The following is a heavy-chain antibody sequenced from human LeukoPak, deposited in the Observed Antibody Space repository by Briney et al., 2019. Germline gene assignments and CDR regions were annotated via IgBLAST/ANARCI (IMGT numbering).Heavy chain of an antibody. CDR2: TYYRSKWYN. J-gene: IGHJ5*02. D-gene: IGHD6-13*01. CDR3: ARANIPHSSSWYNWFDP. Sequence: SQTLSLTCAISGDSVSSNSAAWNWIRQSPSRGLEWLGRTYYRSKWYNDYAVSVKNRITINPDTSKNQFSLQLNSVTPEDTAVYYCARANIPHSSSWYNWFDPWGQGTLVTVSS. V-gene: IGHV6-1*01. CDR1: GDSVSSNSAA.